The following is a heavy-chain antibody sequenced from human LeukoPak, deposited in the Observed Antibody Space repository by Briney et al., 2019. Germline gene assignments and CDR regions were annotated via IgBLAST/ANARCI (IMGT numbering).Heavy chain of an antibody. J-gene: IGHJ6*03. V-gene: IGHV4-59*08. CDR2: IYYSGST. CDR3: ARQNYYYYYMDV. CDR1: GDSRSSNY. Sequence: SETLSLTCTVSGDSRSSNYWSWIRQPPGKGLEWIGYIYYSGSTNYNPSLKSRVTISVDTSKNQFSLKVSSVTAADTAVYYCARQNYYYYYMDVWGKGTTVTVSS.